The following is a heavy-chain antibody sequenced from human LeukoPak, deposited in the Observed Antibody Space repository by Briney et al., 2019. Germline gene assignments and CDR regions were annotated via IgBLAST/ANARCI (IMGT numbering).Heavy chain of an antibody. CDR1: GFTFSSYS. CDR3: ARLRWGSSGFIFDY. J-gene: IGHJ4*02. D-gene: IGHD6-19*01. Sequence: PGGSLRLSCAASGFTFSSYSMNWVRQAPGKGLEWASSISSSSSYIYYADSVKGRFTISRDNAKNSLYLQMNSLRAEDTAVYYCARLRWGSSGFIFDYWGQGTLVTVSS. V-gene: IGHV3-21*01. CDR2: ISSSSSYI.